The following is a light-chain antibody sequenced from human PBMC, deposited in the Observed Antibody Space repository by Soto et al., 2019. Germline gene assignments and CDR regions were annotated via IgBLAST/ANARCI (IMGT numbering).Light chain of an antibody. Sequence: EIVLTQSPGTLSLSPGERATLSRRASQSVSSNYLGWYQQRPGQAPRLLIYGASSRATGIPDRFSGSGSGTDFTLTISRLEPEDFAVYYCQQYGSSPPFTFGPGTKVDIK. CDR3: QQYGSSPPFT. CDR1: QSVSSNY. V-gene: IGKV3-20*01. J-gene: IGKJ3*01. CDR2: GAS.